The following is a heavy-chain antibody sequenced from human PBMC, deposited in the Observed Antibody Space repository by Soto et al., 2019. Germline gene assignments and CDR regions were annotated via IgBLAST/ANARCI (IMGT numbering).Heavy chain of an antibody. D-gene: IGHD6-6*01. V-gene: IGHV3-53*01. CDR1: GLNVNTNY. J-gene: IGHJ5*02. CDR2: IQGGGNK. CDR3: ASGPTLAARLGWNYFDP. Sequence: EVQLVESGGTVIQPGESLRLSCAASGLNVNTNYMTWVRQAPGKGLEWLSIIQGGGNKFYSDAVKGRFTISRDTSKNTVYLQMSSLTVDDTAVYYCASGPTLAARLGWNYFDPWGQGTLVTVSS.